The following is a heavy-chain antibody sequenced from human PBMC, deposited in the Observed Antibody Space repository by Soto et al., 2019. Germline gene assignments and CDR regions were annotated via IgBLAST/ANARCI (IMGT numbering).Heavy chain of an antibody. CDR1: GFSFSRYG. D-gene: IGHD7-27*01. V-gene: IGHV3-33*01. Sequence: QVQLVESGGGVVQPGTSLRLSCAASGFSFSRYGMHWVRQAPGKGLEWVALIWNDGIRKVYVDSVKGRFTISRDNSKNTVDLQMNILRAEDTAVYYCARDDDNDANAFDYWGPGTLVTVSS. CDR3: ARDDDNDANAFDY. J-gene: IGHJ4*02. CDR2: IWNDGIRK.